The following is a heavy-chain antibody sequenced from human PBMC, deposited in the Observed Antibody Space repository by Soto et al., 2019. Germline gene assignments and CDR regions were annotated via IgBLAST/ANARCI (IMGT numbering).Heavy chain of an antibody. Sequence: GGSLRIACAASGVTFDSYWMHWVRQSPGKGLMWVSRINNDGSSRSYADSVKGRFTISRDNAKNTLYLQVNSLRAEDTAVYYCFGDEIPGPSGSGDYSCPAILVSVFS. D-gene: IGHD3-3*01. CDR1: GVTFDSYW. J-gene: IGHJ4*02. V-gene: IGHV3-74*01. CDR3: FGDEIPGPSGSGDY. CDR2: INNDGSSR.